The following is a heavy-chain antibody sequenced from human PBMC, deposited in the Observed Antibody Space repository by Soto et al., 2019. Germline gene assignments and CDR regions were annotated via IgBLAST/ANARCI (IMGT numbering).Heavy chain of an antibody. CDR3: AKNQGVELVPLATVDWFDP. V-gene: IGHV3-23*01. CDR2: ISGSGFKK. Sequence: GGSLSLSCAASGFIFENFGMSWVRPAPGKGLEWISSISGSGFKKYYADSVKGRFTISRDNSKSTVYLELNNLSAEDTAVYHCAKNQGVELVPLATVDWFDPWGQGSVVTVSS. J-gene: IGHJ5*02. D-gene: IGHD1-26*01. CDR1: GFIFENFG.